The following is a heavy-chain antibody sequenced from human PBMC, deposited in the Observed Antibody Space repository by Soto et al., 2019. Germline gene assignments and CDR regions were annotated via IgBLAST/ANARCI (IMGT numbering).Heavy chain of an antibody. J-gene: IGHJ3*02. CDR2: IYPGDSDT. Sequence: EVQLVQSGAEVKKPGESLKISCKGSGYSFTSYWSGWVRQMPGKGLEWMGIIYPGDSDTRYSPSFQGQVTISADKSISTAYLQWSSLKASDTAMYYCASRAYYDFWSGLGVGAVDIWGQGTMVTVSS. D-gene: IGHD3-3*01. CDR3: ASRAYYDFWSGLGVGAVDI. CDR1: GYSFTSYW. V-gene: IGHV5-51*03.